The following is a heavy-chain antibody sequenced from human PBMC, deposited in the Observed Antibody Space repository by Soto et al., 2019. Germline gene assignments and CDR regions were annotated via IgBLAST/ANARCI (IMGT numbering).Heavy chain of an antibody. CDR1: GDTFIGYS. CDR2: VIPTQRTT. Sequence: QVQLVQSGAEVKKPGTSVRVSCKAPGDTFIGYSISWVRQAPGQGLEWMGWVIPTQRTTKYAQRFQGRVTMSVDQFASTTYMELSSLRPEDTALYYCVIDRLIVAVSVGRMDVWGQGTTVTVSS. V-gene: IGHV1-69*01. J-gene: IGHJ6*02. CDR3: VIDRLIVAVSVGRMDV. D-gene: IGHD6-19*01.